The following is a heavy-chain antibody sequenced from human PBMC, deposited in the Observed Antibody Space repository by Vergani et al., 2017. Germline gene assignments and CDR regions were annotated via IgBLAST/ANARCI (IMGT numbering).Heavy chain of an antibody. CDR1: GFTFSSYW. Sequence: EVQLVESGGGLVQPGGSLRLSCAASGFTFSSYWMHWVRQAPGKGLVWVSRINSYGSRTSSADSVKGRFTISRDNAKNTLYLQMNSLRAEDTAVYYCARERAIVATDGMDVWGQGTTVTVSS. J-gene: IGHJ6*02. D-gene: IGHD5-12*01. CDR2: INSYGSRT. CDR3: ARERAIVATDGMDV. V-gene: IGHV3-74*01.